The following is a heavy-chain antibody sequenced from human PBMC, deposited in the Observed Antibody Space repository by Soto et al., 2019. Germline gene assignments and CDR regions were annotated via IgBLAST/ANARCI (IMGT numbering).Heavy chain of an antibody. D-gene: IGHD3-3*01. CDR2: IYYRGST. V-gene: IGHV4-31*03. Sequence: QVQLQESSPGLVKPGQTLSLTCTVSGGSISSSGYHWSWIRQHPGKGPEWIAYIYYRGSTYYNPSLKSRVTISVDTSKNQFSLNLSSVTDADTAVYYCARASDFGFRDWFDPWGQGTLGTVSS. J-gene: IGHJ5*02. CDR3: ARASDFGFRDWFDP. CDR1: GGSISSSGYH.